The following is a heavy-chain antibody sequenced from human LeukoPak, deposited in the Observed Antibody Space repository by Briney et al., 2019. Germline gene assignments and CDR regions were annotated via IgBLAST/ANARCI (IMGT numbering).Heavy chain of an antibody. CDR1: GGSISSYY. Sequence: SETLSLTCTVSGGSISSYYWSWIRQPPGKGLEWIGYIYYSGSTNYNPSLKSRVTISVDTSKNPFSLKLSSVTAADTAVYYCARDRKSYYYDSSGYYYYGMDVWGQGTTVTVSS. J-gene: IGHJ6*02. V-gene: IGHV4-59*01. CDR3: ARDRKSYYYDSSGYYYYGMDV. D-gene: IGHD3-22*01. CDR2: IYYSGST.